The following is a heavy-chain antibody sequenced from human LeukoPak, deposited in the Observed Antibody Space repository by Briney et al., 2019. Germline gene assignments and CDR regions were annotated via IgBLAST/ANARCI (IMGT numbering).Heavy chain of an antibody. V-gene: IGHV3-21*01. J-gene: IGHJ5*02. CDR1: GFTFSSYN. Sequence: GGSLLSCAASGFTFSSYNMNWVRQAPGKGLEWVSSISSSSSYIYYADSVKGRFTISRDNAKNSLYLQMNSLRAEDTAVYYCARVHYYDSSGYYAWGQGTLVTVSS. D-gene: IGHD3-22*01. CDR3: ARVHYYDSSGYYA. CDR2: ISSSSSYI.